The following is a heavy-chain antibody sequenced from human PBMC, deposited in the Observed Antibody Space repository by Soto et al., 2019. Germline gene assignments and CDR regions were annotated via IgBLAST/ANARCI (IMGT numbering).Heavy chain of an antibody. CDR3: ARQVKRSSGWYYYYYGMEV. CDR2: VNPNSGGT. D-gene: IGHD6-19*01. CDR1: GYTFTGYY. Sequence: GASVKVSCKASGYTFTGYYIHWVRQAPLQVVEWMVCVNPNSGGTKYAQKFQGRVTMTRGTSISTAYMEVSRLRSDETAVYYCARQVKRSSGWYYYYYGMEVWGQGTTVTVSS. V-gene: IGHV1-2*02. J-gene: IGHJ6*01.